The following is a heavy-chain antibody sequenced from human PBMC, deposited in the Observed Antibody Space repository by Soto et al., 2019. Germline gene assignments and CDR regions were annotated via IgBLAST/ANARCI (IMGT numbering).Heavy chain of an antibody. CDR1: GFTFSSYA. CDR3: AKAEIRFLEWSPFDY. D-gene: IGHD3-3*01. CDR2: ISGSGGST. Sequence: GGSLRLSCAASGFTFSSYAMSWVRQAPGKGLEWVSAISGSGGSTYYADSVKGRFTISRDNSKNTLYLQMNSLRAEDTAVYYCAKAEIRFLEWSPFDYWGQGXLVTVSS. V-gene: IGHV3-23*01. J-gene: IGHJ4*02.